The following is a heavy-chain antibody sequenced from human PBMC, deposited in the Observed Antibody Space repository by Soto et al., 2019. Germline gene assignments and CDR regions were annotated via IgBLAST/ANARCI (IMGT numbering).Heavy chain of an antibody. CDR2: INPSGGST. J-gene: IGHJ6*02. CDR3: AREAPYYYGSGSYLTNNYYYYYGMDV. CDR1: GYTFTSYY. D-gene: IGHD3-10*01. V-gene: IGHV1-46*01. Sequence: ASVKVSCKASGYTFTSYYMHWVRQAPGQGLEWMGIINPSGGSTSYAQKFQGRVTMTRDTSTSTVYMELSSLRSEDTAVYYCAREAPYYYGSGSYLTNNYYYYYGMDVWGQGTTVTVS.